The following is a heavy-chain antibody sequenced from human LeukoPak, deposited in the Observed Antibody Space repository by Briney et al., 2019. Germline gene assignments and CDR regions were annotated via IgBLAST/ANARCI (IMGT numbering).Heavy chain of an antibody. CDR2: IIPIFGTA. CDR3: ARQDMDSGYERGDAFDY. D-gene: IGHD5-12*01. Sequence: SVKVSCKASGGTFSSYAISWVRQAPGQGLEWMGGIIPIFGTANYAQKFQGRVTITADESTSTAYMELSSLRSEDTAVYYCARQDMDSGYERGDAFDYWGQGTLVTVSS. V-gene: IGHV1-69*13. J-gene: IGHJ4*02. CDR1: GGTFSSYA.